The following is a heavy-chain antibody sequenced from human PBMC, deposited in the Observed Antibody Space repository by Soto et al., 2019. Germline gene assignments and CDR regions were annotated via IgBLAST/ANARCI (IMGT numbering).Heavy chain of an antibody. Sequence: KQSQTLSLTCAISGDSVSSNSAAWNWIRQSPSRGLEWLGRTYYRSKWYNDYAVSVKSRITINPDTSKNQFSLQLNSVTPEDTAVYYCARDVSHYSSSSSPNYYYMDVWGKGTTVTVSS. CDR3: ARDVSHYSSSSSPNYYYMDV. V-gene: IGHV6-1*01. CDR2: TYYRSKWYN. CDR1: GDSVSSNSAA. J-gene: IGHJ6*03. D-gene: IGHD6-6*01.